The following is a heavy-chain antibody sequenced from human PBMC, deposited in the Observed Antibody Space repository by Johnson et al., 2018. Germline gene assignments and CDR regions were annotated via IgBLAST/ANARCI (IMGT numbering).Heavy chain of an antibody. V-gene: IGHV3-9*01. J-gene: IGHJ6*03. CDR1: GFTFDDYA. Sequence: VQLVQSGGGLVKPGESLRLSCAASGFTFDDYAMHWVRQAPGKGLEGVSGISWNSGSIGYADSVKGRFTISRDNAKNSLYLEMNSLRAEDPALYYCAKDAYEGSGSPYYYMDGWGKGTTVTVAS. D-gene: IGHD3-10*01. CDR2: ISWNSGSI. CDR3: AKDAYEGSGSPYYYMDG.